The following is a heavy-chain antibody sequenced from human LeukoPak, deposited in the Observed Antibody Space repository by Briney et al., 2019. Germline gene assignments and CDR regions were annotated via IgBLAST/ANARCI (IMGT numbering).Heavy chain of an antibody. J-gene: IGHJ4*02. D-gene: IGHD3-22*01. CDR1: GFNFSTYS. CDR2: IGSSSSYR. CDR3: ARDHYDSSFYRDY. V-gene: IGHV3-21*01. Sequence: GGSLRLSCAASGFNFSTYSMNWVRQAPGKGLEWVSSIGSSSSYRYYGDSVRGRFTISRDNAKNSLYLQMNSLRAEDTAVYYCARDHYDSSFYRDYWGQGTLVTVSS.